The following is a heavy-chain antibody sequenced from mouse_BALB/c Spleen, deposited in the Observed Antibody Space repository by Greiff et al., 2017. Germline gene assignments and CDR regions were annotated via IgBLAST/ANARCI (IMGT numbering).Heavy chain of an antibody. CDR2: IDPSDSYT. CDR3: ARDGN. Sequence: QVQLQQPGAELVKPGASVKLSCKASGYTFTSYWMHWVKQRPGQGLEWIGEIDPSDSYTNYNQKFKGKATLTVDKSSSTAYMQLSSLTSEDSAVYYCARDGNWGQGTSVTVSS. V-gene: IGHV1-69*02. CDR1: GYTFTSYW. D-gene: IGHD1-1*01. J-gene: IGHJ4*01.